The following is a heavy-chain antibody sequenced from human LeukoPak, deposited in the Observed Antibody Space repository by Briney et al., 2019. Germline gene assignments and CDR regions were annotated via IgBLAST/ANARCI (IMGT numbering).Heavy chain of an antibody. CDR2: VYYTGST. J-gene: IGHJ4*02. CDR1: GGSISSYY. Sequence: PETLSLTCTVSGGSISSYYWGWIRQPPGKGLEWVGSVYYTGSTFYNPSLKSRVTTSVDTSKNHFSLNLSSVTAADTAVYYCARHRGRYYDSGSYYYFDYWGQGTLVTVSS. CDR3: ARHRGRYYDSGSYYYFDY. D-gene: IGHD3-10*01. V-gene: IGHV4-39*02.